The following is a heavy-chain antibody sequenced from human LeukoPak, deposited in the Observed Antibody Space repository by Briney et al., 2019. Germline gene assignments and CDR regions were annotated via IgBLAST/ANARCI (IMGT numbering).Heavy chain of an antibody. J-gene: IGHJ6*02. CDR1: GGTFSSYA. Sequence: ASVKVSCKASGGTFSSYAINWVRQAPGQGLEWMGRVIPMLDKPNYAQKFQGRVTITADKSTSTAHMELSSLRSEDTAVYYCARDLYGDYYGMDVWGQGTTVTVSS. CDR3: ARDLYGDYYGMDV. V-gene: IGHV1-69*04. D-gene: IGHD4-17*01. CDR2: VIPMLDKP.